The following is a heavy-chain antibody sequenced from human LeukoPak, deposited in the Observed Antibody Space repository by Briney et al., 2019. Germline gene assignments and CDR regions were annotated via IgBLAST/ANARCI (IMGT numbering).Heavy chain of an antibody. D-gene: IGHD3-10*01. J-gene: IGHJ4*02. CDR1: GGSFSGYY. CDR2: INHSGST. CDR3: ASWFHYFDY. V-gene: IGHV4-34*01. Sequence: SETLSLTCAVYGGSFSGYYWSWIRQPPGKGLEWIGEINHSGSTNYNPSLKSRVTISVDTSKNQFSLKLSSVTAADTAVYYCASWFHYFDYWGQGTLVTVSS.